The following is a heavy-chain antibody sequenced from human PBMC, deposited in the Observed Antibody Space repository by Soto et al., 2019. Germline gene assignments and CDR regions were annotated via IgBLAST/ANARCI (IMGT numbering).Heavy chain of an antibody. Sequence: PGGSLRLSCAASGFTFSSYAMHWVRQAPGKGLEWVAVISYDGSNKYYADSVKGRFTISRDNSKNTLYLQMNSLRAEDTAVYYCAREKRSYFDYWGQGTLVTVSS. CDR1: GFTFSSYA. CDR3: AREKRSYFDY. CDR2: ISYDGSNK. J-gene: IGHJ4*02. V-gene: IGHV3-30-3*01. D-gene: IGHD3-10*01.